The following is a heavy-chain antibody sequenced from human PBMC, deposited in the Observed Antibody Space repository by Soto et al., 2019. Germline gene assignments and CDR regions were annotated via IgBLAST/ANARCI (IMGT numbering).Heavy chain of an antibody. CDR1: GGSISSGDYY. V-gene: IGHV4-30-4*01. Sequence: QVQLQESGPGLVKPSQTLSLTCTVSGGSISSGDYYWSWIRQPPGKGLEWIGYIYYSGSTYYNPYLKSRVIISVDTTKNQFSQTLSFGTDADTAVDYCASQRVKATYYDYVWGSYRPKTFDYWGQGTLVTVSS. J-gene: IGHJ4*02. D-gene: IGHD3-16*02. CDR2: IYYSGST. CDR3: ASQRVKATYYDYVWGSYRPKTFDY.